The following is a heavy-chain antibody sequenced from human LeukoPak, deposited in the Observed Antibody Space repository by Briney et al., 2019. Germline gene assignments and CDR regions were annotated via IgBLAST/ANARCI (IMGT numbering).Heavy chain of an antibody. J-gene: IGHJ4*02. Sequence: PSETLSLTCAVSGGSISSSINYWGWIRQPPGKGLEWIGSIYYSGSTYYNPSLKSRVTISVDTSNNQFSLKLSSVTAADTAVYYCARLIGGRYSDYWGQGTLVTVSS. CDR1: GGSISSSINY. D-gene: IGHD3-16*01. V-gene: IGHV4-39*01. CDR2: IYYSGST. CDR3: ARLIGGRYSDY.